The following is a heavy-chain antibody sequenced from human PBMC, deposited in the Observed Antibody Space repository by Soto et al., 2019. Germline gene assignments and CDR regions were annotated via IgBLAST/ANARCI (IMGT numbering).Heavy chain of an antibody. V-gene: IGHV4-61*01. CDR2: INHSGST. D-gene: IGHD4-17*01. J-gene: IGHJ5*02. CDR3: ARARMTTVTTNWFDP. Sequence: QVQLQESGPGLVKPSETLSLTCTVSGGSVSSGSYYWSWIRQPPGKGLEWIGEINHSGSTNYNPSLKSRVTISVDTSKNQFSLKLSSVTAADTAVYYCARARMTTVTTNWFDPWGQGTLVTVSS. CDR1: GGSVSSGSYY.